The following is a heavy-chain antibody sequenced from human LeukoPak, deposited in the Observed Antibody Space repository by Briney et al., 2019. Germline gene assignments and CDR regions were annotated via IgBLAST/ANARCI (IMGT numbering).Heavy chain of an antibody. CDR3: ARVLRGTEYYLDN. V-gene: IGHV4-31*03. CDR2: IYYSGTT. J-gene: IGHJ4*02. CDR1: GGSISSGAYY. Sequence: PSQTLPLTCTVSGGSISSGAYYWSWIRQHPGKGLEWIGYIYYSGTTHYNPSLKSRVTMSVDTSKNQFSLKLSSVTAADTAVYYCARVLRGTEYYLDNWGQGTLVTVSS. D-gene: IGHD3-16*01.